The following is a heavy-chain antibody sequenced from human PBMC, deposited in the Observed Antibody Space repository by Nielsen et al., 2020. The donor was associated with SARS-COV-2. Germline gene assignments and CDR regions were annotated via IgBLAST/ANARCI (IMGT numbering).Heavy chain of an antibody. CDR1: GFTFSSYS. CDR2: ISSSSSTI. V-gene: IGHV3-48*01. J-gene: IGHJ4*02. Sequence: GGSLRLSCAASGFTFSSYSMNWVRQAPGKGLEWVSYISSSSSTIYYADSVKGRFTISRDNSKNTLYLQMNSLRGEDTAVYYCARESGVGELLGVSFDYWGQGTLVTVSS. CDR3: ARESGVGELLGVSFDY. D-gene: IGHD3-10*01.